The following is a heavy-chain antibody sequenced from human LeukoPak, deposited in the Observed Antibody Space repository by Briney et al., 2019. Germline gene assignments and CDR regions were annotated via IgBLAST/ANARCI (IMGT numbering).Heavy chain of an antibody. CDR2: MNPNSGNT. J-gene: IGHJ3*02. D-gene: IGHD5-24*01. V-gene: IGHV1-8*01. Sequence: ASVKVSCKASGYTFTSYDINWVRQATGQGLEWMGWMNPNSGNTGYAQKFQGRVTMTRDTSISTAYMELSRLRSDDTAVYYCARDADGDAFDIWGQGTMVTVSS. CDR3: ARDADGDAFDI. CDR1: GYTFTSYD.